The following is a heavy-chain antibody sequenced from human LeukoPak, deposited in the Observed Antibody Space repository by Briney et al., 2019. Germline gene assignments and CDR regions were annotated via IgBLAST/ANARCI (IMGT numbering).Heavy chain of an antibody. D-gene: IGHD1-26*01. V-gene: IGHV3-9*01. CDR1: GFTFDDYA. J-gene: IGHJ3*02. CDR2: ISWNSGSI. Sequence: GGSLRLSCAASGFTFDDYAMHWVRQAPGKGLEWVSGISWNSGSIGYADSVKGRFTISRDNAKNSLYLQMNSLRAEDTALYYCAKDIDARGSYYSDAFDIWGQGTMVTVSS. CDR3: AKDIDARGSYYSDAFDI.